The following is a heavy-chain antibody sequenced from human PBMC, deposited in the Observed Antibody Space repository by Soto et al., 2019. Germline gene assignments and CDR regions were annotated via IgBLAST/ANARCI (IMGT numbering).Heavy chain of an antibody. CDR3: PNDCSYYDMDV. V-gene: IGHV3-9*01. CDR2: ISWNSGSI. CDR1: GFTFDDYA. D-gene: IGHD3-10*02. Sequence: EVQLVESGGGLVQPGRSLRLSCAASGFTFDDYAIHWVRQAPGKGLEWVSGISWNSGSIGYADSVKGRLTISRDNGKNSLYQQMTSLRADDTALFYCPNDCSYYDMDVWGQGTPVTVSS. J-gene: IGHJ6*02.